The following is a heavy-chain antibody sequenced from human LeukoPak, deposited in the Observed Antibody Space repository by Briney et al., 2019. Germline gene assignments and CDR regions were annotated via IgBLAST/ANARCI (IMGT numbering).Heavy chain of an antibody. V-gene: IGHV4-4*07. CDR1: GGSISSYY. CDR3: ARSLVDTAMVTGWYFDL. D-gene: IGHD5-18*01. Sequence: SETLSLTCTVSGGSISSYYWSWIRQPAGKGLEWIGRIYTSGSTNYNPPLKSRVTMSVDTSKNQFSLKLSSVTATDTAVYYCARSLVDTAMVTGWYFDLWGRGTLVTVSS. CDR2: IYTSGST. J-gene: IGHJ2*01.